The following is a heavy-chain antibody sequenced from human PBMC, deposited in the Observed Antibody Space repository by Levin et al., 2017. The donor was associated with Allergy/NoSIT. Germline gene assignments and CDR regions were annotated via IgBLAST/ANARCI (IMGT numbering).Heavy chain of an antibody. CDR3: AASLKETYYYGSGTYFDQ. CDR2: LYSGGNT. D-gene: IGHD3-10*01. V-gene: IGHV3-66*01. Sequence: ASVKVSCAASGFTVSSNYMSWVRQAPGKGLEWVSVLYSGGNTYYADSVKGRFTISRDNSKNTLYLQMNSLRAEDTALYYCAASLKETYYYGSGTYFDQWGQGTLVTVSS. J-gene: IGHJ4*02. CDR1: GFTVSSNY.